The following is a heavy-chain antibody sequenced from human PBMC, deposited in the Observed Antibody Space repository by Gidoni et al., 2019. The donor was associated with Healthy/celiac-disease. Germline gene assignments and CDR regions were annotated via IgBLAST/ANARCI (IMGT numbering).Heavy chain of an antibody. J-gene: IGHJ1*01. CDR2: IAYDGSNK. Sequence: QVQLVESGGGVVQPGRSLRLPCAGSGFTFSSYAMHWVRQAPGKGLEWVAVIAYDGSNKYYADSVKGRFTISRDNSKNTLYLQMNSLRAEDTAVYYCARAAGYVYFQHWGQGTLVTVSS. CDR3: ARAAGYVYFQH. V-gene: IGHV3-30-3*01. CDR1: GFTFSSYA. D-gene: IGHD1-1*01.